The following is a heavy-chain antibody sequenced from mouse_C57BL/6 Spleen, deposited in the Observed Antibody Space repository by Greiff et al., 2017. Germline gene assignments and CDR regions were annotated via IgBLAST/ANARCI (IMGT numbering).Heavy chain of an antibody. V-gene: IGHV1-82*01. CDR3: EREAYGSYVEALDY. D-gene: IGHD2-1*01. CDR1: GYAFSSSC. CDR2: FYPGDGDT. Sequence: VQLQQSGPELVKPGASVKISCKASGYAFSSSCMHWVKQRPGKGLEWIGRFYPGDGDTNYNGKFKGKATLTADKSSSTVYMQLSSQTSEDSAVYVCEREAYGSYVEALDYWGQGTPVTVSS. J-gene: IGHJ4*01.